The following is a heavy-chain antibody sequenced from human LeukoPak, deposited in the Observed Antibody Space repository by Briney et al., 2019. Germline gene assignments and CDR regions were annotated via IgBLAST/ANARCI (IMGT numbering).Heavy chain of an antibody. Sequence: ASVKVSCKTSGHTFTGYYIHWARQAPGQGLEWMGRINPNSGGTNYAQKFQGRVTMSRDTSIYTAYMELSRLRSDDTAVYYCSRDDILTGYYPPFDFWGQGTLVTVSS. V-gene: IGHV1-2*06. D-gene: IGHD3-9*01. CDR3: SRDDILTGYYPPFDF. J-gene: IGHJ4*02. CDR1: GHTFTGYY. CDR2: INPNSGGT.